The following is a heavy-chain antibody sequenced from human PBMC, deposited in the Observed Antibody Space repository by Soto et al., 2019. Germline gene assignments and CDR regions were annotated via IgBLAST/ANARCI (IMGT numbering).Heavy chain of an antibody. J-gene: IGHJ4*02. D-gene: IGHD2-21*02. CDR2: IADSGGTT. CDR1: GFTFRTFA. V-gene: IGHV3-23*01. Sequence: EVQLLESGGGLVEPGGSLRLSCAASGFTFRTFALSWVRQCPGKGLDGVSAIADSGGTTYYAASVEGRFTISRDNSEDTLYLEMKSLRADDTAIYYCATNYCVGYSCARLDYWGQGTLITVSS. CDR3: ATNYCVGYSCARLDY.